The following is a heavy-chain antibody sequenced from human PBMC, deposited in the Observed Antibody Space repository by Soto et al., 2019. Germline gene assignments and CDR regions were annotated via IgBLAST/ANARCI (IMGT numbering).Heavy chain of an antibody. D-gene: IGHD3-10*01. CDR1: GFTFSDYY. J-gene: IGHJ5*02. Sequence: GGSLRLSCASSGFTFSDYYMSLIRQAPGKGLEWVSYISSSGSTIYYVDAVKGRFTISGDNAKNTLYLQMNSLRAEDTAVYYCAKDVILWFGELGGWFDPWGQGTLVTVSS. V-gene: IGHV3-11*01. CDR3: AKDVILWFGELGGWFDP. CDR2: ISSSGSTI.